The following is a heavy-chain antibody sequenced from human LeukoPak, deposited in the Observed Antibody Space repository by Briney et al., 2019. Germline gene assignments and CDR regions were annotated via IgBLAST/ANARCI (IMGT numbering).Heavy chain of an antibody. CDR1: GFTFSSYA. CDR2: TSGSGGST. J-gene: IGHJ6*03. CDR3: AKDYYDSSGYYLHYYYYYMDV. V-gene: IGHV3-23*01. D-gene: IGHD3-22*01. Sequence: GGSLRLSCAASGFTFSSYAMSWVRQAPGKGLEWVSATSGSGGSTYYADSVKGRFTISRDNSKNTLYLQMNSLRAEDTAVYYCAKDYYDSSGYYLHYYYYYMDVWGKGTTVTVSS.